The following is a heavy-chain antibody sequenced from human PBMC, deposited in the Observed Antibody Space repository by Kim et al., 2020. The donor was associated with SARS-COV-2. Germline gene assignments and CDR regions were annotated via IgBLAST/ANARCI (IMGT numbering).Heavy chain of an antibody. CDR2: IYYSGST. Sequence: SETLSLTCTVSGGSISSSSYYWGWIRQPPGKGLEWIGSIYYSGSTYYNPSLKSRVTISVDTSKNQFSLKLRSVTAADTAVYYCARAXTRYYYGSGSYYGXXYWGQGTXGTVSS. V-gene: IGHV4-39*01. CDR1: GGSISSSSYY. D-gene: IGHD3-10*01. CDR3: ARAXTRYYYGSGSYYGXXY. J-gene: IGHJ4*02.